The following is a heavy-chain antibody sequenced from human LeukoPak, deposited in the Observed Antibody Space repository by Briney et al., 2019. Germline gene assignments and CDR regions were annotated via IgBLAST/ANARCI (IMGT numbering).Heavy chain of an antibody. V-gene: IGHV4-34*01. CDR2: INHSGST. CDR1: GGSFSGYY. D-gene: IGHD3-10*01. CDR3: ATLYGSGSSD. Sequence: SETLSLTCAVYGGSFSGYYWSWIRQPPGKGLEWIGEINHSGSTNYSPSLKSRVTISVDTSKNQFSLKLSSVTAADTAVYYCATLYGSGSSDWGQGTLVTVSS. J-gene: IGHJ4*02.